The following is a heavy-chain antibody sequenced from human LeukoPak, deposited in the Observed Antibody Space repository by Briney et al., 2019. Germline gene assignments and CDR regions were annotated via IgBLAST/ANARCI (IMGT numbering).Heavy chain of an antibody. D-gene: IGHD3-10*02. J-gene: IGHJ4*02. V-gene: IGHV4-59*01. CDR3: ARSTGSTMFIDY. CDR1: GGSISSYY. CDR2: IYYSGNT. Sequence: PSETLSLTCTVSGGSISSYYWSWIRQPPGKGLEWIGYIYYSGNTDYNPSLKSRVAISVDTSKNQFSLKLSSVTAADTAVYYCARSTGSTMFIDYWGQGTLVTVSS.